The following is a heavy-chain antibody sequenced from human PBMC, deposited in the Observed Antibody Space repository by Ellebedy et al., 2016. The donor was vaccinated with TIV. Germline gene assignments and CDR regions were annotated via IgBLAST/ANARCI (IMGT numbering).Heavy chain of an antibody. V-gene: IGHV3-74*01. J-gene: IGHJ3*02. Sequence: GESLKISCAASGFTFSSYWMHWVRQAPGKGLVWVSRINSDGSSTRYADSVKGRFTISRDNAKNTLYLQMNSLRAEETAVYYCARGVRYSSGQDACDIWGQGTMVTVSS. D-gene: IGHD6-19*01. CDR1: GFTFSSYW. CDR2: INSDGSST. CDR3: ARGVRYSSGQDACDI.